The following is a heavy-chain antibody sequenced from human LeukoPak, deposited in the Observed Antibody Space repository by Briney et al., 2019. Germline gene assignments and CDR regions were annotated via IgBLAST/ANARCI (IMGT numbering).Heavy chain of an antibody. D-gene: IGHD1-1*01. CDR1: GFTFSSFW. V-gene: IGHV3-7*01. CDR3: ATDPSWNDDSFDI. J-gene: IGHJ3*02. CDR2: IKQDGSTK. Sequence: PGGALRLSCAASGFTFSSFWMTWVRQAPGKGLEWVANIKQDGSTKYYVDAVKGRFTISRDNAKNSMYLQMNSLRAEDTAVYYCATDPSWNDDSFDIWGQGTMVTVSS.